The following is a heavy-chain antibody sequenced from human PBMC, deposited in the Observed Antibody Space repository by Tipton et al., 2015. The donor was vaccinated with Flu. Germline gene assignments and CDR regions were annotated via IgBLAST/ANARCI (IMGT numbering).Heavy chain of an antibody. CDR2: INAGNGNT. D-gene: IGHD6-13*01. CDR1: GYTFTSYA. J-gene: IGHJ3*02. Sequence: VQLVQSGPEVKKPGASVKVSCKASGYTFTSYAMHWVRQAPGQRLEWMGWINAGNGNTKYSQEFQGRVTITRDTSASTAYMELSSLRSEDMAVYYCAVLSSSGDAFDIWGQGTMVTVSS. V-gene: IGHV1-3*03. CDR3: AVLSSSGDAFDI.